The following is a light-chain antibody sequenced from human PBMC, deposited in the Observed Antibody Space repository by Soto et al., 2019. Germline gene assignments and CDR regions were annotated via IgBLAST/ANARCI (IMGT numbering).Light chain of an antibody. V-gene: IGKV1-17*01. CDR1: QGVRNN. J-gene: IGKJ3*01. Sequence: DIQMTQSPSSLSASVGDRVTFTCRASQGVRNNGAWYQQKPGKAPKRLIYAASSLHTGVPSRFSGSGSGTEFTLTISGLQPEDFATYCCLQHDTYPFTFGPGTKVGIE. CDR2: AAS. CDR3: LQHDTYPFT.